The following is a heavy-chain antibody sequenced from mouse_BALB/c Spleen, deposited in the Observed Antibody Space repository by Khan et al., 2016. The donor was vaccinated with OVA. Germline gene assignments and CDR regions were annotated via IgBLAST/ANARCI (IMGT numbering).Heavy chain of an antibody. Sequence: QVQLKESGPGLVQPSQNLSITCTVSGFSLITYGVHWVRQSPGKGLEWLGVIWSGGSTDYNEAFISRLSISKDNSKSQVFFKMNSLQSDDTAIYYCARNSYSYGFTYWGRGTLVTVSS. D-gene: IGHD2-12*01. V-gene: IGHV2-4-1*01. CDR3: ARNSYSYGFTY. CDR1: GFSLITYG. CDR2: IWSGGST. J-gene: IGHJ3*01.